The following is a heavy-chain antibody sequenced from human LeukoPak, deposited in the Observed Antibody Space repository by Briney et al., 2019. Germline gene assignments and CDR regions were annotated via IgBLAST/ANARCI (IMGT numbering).Heavy chain of an antibody. Sequence: PGGSLRLSCAASGFTVSSNYMSWVRQAPGKGLEWVSGISGSDGSTNYADSVKGRFTISRENSKNTLYLQMNSLRGEDTAVYYCAKGRQLRRSDAFDIWGQGTMVTVSS. CDR1: GFTVSSNY. D-gene: IGHD1-26*01. V-gene: IGHV3-23*01. CDR2: ISGSDGST. J-gene: IGHJ3*02. CDR3: AKGRQLRRSDAFDI.